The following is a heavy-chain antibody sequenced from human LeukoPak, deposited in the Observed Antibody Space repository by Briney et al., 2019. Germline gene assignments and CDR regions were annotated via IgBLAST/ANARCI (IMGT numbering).Heavy chain of an antibody. J-gene: IGHJ6*03. V-gene: IGHV3-74*01. CDR3: ARNSGYHTYYYYYYMDV. D-gene: IGHD5-12*01. CDR1: GFTFSSYS. Sequence: SGGSLRLSRAASGFTFSSYSMNWVRQAPGKGLVWVSRINSDGSSTSYADSVKGRFTISRDNAKNTLYLQMNSLRAEDTAVYYCARNSGYHTYYYYYYMDVWGKGTTVTVSS. CDR2: INSDGSST.